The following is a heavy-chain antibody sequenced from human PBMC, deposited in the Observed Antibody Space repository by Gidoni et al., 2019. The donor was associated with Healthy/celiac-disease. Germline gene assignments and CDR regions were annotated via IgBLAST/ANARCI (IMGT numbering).Heavy chain of an antibody. CDR2: IKQDGSEK. D-gene: IGHD3-3*01. CDR1: GFTFSSYW. V-gene: IGHV3-7*01. J-gene: IGHJ6*02. Sequence: EVQLVESGGGLVQPGGSLRLSCAASGFTFSSYWMSWVRQAPGKGLEWVANIKQDGSEKYYVDSVKGRFTIARDNAKNSLYLQMNSLRAEDTAVYYCASTYYDFWSGYSTPMRYYYYGMDVWGQGTTVTVSS. CDR3: ASTYYDFWSGYSTPMRYYYYGMDV.